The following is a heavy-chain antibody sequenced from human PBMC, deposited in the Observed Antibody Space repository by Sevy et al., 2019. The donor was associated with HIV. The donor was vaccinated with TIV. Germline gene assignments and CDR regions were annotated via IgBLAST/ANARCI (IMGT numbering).Heavy chain of an antibody. V-gene: IGHV3-30*18. CDR3: AKGGNTGATKDY. D-gene: IGHD1-26*01. Sequence: GGSLRLSCAASGFTFSSYGMHWVRQAPGKGLEWVATISYDGSNKYYSDTVKGRFTISRDNSKNTLYLQRHSPRAEDTAVYYCAKGGNTGATKDYWGQGTLVTVSS. CDR1: GFTFSSYG. J-gene: IGHJ4*02. CDR2: ISYDGSNK.